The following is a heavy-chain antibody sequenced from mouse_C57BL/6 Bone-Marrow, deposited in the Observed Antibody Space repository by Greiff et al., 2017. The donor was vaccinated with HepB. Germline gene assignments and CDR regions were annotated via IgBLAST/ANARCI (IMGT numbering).Heavy chain of an antibody. V-gene: IGHV3-6*01. CDR2: ISYDGSN. Sequence: EVKLQESGPGLVKPSQSLSLTCSVTGYSITSGYYWNWIRQFPGNKLEWMGYISYDGSNNYNPSLKNRISITRDTSKNQFCLKLKSVTTEDTATYYCAREEGLTGTDFDYWGQGTTLTVSS. CDR1: GYSITSGYY. J-gene: IGHJ2*01. D-gene: IGHD4-1*01. CDR3: AREEGLTGTDFDY.